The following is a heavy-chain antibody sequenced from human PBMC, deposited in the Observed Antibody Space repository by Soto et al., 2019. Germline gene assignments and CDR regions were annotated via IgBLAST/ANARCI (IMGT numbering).Heavy chain of an antibody. CDR3: ARIKGKTQSSSWYGSKYYYGMDV. Sequence: SETLSLTCAVYGGSFSGYYWSWIRQPPGKGLEWIGEINHSGSTNYNPSLKSRVTISVDTSKNQFSLKLSSVTAADTAVYYCARIKGKTQSSSWYGSKYYYGMDVWGQGTTVPVSS. J-gene: IGHJ6*02. CDR1: GGSFSGYY. V-gene: IGHV4-34*01. CDR2: INHSGST. D-gene: IGHD6-13*01.